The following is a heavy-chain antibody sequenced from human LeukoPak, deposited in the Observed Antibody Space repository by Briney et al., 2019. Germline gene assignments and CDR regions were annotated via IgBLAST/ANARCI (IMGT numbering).Heavy chain of an antibody. CDR1: GYSISSGYY. CDR3: ARDLGYDTDY. D-gene: IGHD3-9*01. CDR2: IYHSGST. V-gene: IGHV4-38-2*02. Sequence: SETLSLTCTVSGYSISSGYYWGWIRQPPGKGLEWIGSIYHSGSTYYNPSLKSRVTISVDTSKNQFSLKLSSVTAADTAVHYCARDLGYDTDYWGQGTLVTVSS. J-gene: IGHJ4*02.